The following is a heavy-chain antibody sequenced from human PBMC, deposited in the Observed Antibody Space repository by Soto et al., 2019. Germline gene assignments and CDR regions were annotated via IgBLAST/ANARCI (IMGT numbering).Heavy chain of an antibody. J-gene: IGHJ4*02. CDR2: IRSKAYGGTT. V-gene: IGHV3-49*04. CDR3: TRAEFRDGYNPQRPDY. Sequence: PGGSLRLSCTASGFTFGDYAMSWVRQAPGKGLEWVGFIRSKAYGGTTEYAASVKGRFTISRDDSKSIAYLQMNSLKTEDTAVYYCTRAEFRDGYNPQRPDYWGQGTLVTVSS. D-gene: IGHD5-12*01. CDR1: GFTFGDYA.